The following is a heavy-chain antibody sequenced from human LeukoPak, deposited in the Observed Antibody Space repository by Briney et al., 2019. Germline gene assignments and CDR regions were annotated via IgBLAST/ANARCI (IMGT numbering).Heavy chain of an antibody. CDR2: IWYDGSNK. D-gene: IGHD3-16*02. CDR1: GFTFSSYG. V-gene: IGHV3-33*01. Sequence: QPGRSLRLSCAASGFTFSSYGMHWVRQAPGKGLEWVAVIWYDGSNKYYADSVKGRFTISRDNAKNSLYLQMNSLRAEDTALYYCARAYDYVWGSYRYTWFDPWGQGTLVTVSS. J-gene: IGHJ5*02. CDR3: ARAYDYVWGSYRYTWFDP.